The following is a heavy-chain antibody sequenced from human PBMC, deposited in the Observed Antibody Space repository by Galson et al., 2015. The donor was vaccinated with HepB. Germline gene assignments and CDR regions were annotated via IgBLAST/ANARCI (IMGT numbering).Heavy chain of an antibody. CDR2: VSGSGDSA. CDR3: AKSTVAHRKRDYYYYYYMDV. V-gene: IGHV3-23*01. CDR1: GFTFNTYA. D-gene: IGHD6-19*01. J-gene: IGHJ6*03. Sequence: SLRLSCAASGFTFNTYAMSWVRQAPGKGLEWVSTVSGSGDSAYYADSVKGRFTISRDNSENTLYLQMNSLRAEDAAVYFCAKSTVAHRKRDYYYYYYMDVWGKGTTVTLSS.